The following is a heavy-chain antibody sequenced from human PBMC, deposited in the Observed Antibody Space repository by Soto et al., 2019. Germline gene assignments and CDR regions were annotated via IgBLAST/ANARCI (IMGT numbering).Heavy chain of an antibody. CDR3: ARGLVVVPAAMRFDP. J-gene: IGHJ5*02. Sequence: SETLSLTCAVYGGSFSRYYWSWIRQPPGKGLEWIGEINHSGSTNYNPSLKSRVTISVDTSKNQLSLKLSSVTAADTAVYYCARGLVVVPAAMRFDPWGQGTLVTVSS. V-gene: IGHV4-34*01. CDR2: INHSGST. CDR1: GGSFSRYY. D-gene: IGHD2-2*01.